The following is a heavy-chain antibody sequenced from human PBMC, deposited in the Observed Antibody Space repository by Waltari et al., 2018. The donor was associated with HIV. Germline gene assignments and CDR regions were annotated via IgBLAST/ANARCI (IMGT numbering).Heavy chain of an antibody. CDR1: GFTFSSYG. Sequence: QVQLVESGGGVVQPGRSLRLSCEASGFTFSSYGMHWVSQAPGKGEGWVEGISNDKSNKNYAESVKGQFTISRDNCKNTLFLEMNSLRAEERAVCYCAKGAKSLYSSGWLDAWGQGTTVTGSS. V-gene: IGHV3-30*18. CDR2: ISNDKSNK. CDR3: AKGAKSLYSSGWLDA. J-gene: IGHJ6*02. D-gene: IGHD6-19*01.